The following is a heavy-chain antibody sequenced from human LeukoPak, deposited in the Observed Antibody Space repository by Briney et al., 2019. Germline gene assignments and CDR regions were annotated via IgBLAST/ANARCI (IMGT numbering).Heavy chain of an antibody. CDR2: IYYSGST. CDR3: AREAIDGIDY. Sequence: SETLSLTCTVSGGSISSYYWSWIRQPPGKGLEWIGYIYYSGSTSYNPSLKSRVTISVDTSKNQFSLKLSSVTAADTAVYYCAREAIDGIDYWGQGTLVTVSS. CDR1: GGSISSYY. J-gene: IGHJ4*02. V-gene: IGHV4-59*01.